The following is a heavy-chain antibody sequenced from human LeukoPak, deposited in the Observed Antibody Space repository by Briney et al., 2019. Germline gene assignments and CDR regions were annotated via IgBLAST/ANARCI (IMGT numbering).Heavy chain of an antibody. V-gene: IGHV3-23*01. D-gene: IGHD1-26*01. J-gene: IGHJ3*02. CDR2: ITGSGGST. CDR3: AKALVGATAHAFDI. CDR1: GFTFSTYA. Sequence: PGGSLRLSCAASGFTFSTYAMSWVRQAPGQGLEWVSAITGSGGSTYYADSVKGRFTISRDNSKNTLYLQMNSLRAEDTAVYYCAKALVGATAHAFDIWGQGTMVTVS.